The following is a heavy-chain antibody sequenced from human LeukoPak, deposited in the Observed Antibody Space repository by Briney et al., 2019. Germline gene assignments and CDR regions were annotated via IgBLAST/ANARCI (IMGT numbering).Heavy chain of an antibody. V-gene: IGHV4-59*01. CDR1: GGSFSGYY. J-gene: IGHJ4*02. Sequence: SETLSLTCAVYGGSFSGYYWSWIRQPRGKGLEWIGYIYYSGSTNYNPSLKSRVTISVDTSKNQFSLKLSSVTAADTAVYYCARGPNYYDSSGYFDYWGQGTLVTVSS. CDR2: IYYSGST. D-gene: IGHD3-22*01. CDR3: ARGPNYYDSSGYFDY.